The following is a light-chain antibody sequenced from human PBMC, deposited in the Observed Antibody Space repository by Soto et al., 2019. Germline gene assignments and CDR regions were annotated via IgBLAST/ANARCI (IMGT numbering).Light chain of an antibody. CDR2: DAA. Sequence: DIQMTQSPSSVSASVGDRVTITCRASQGIRSWLAWYQQKPGKAPKLLIYDAASLQSGFPSRFSGSGSGTDLTLTISSLQPEDFATYYCQQANSFPHTFGQGTKLEIK. CDR3: QQANSFPHT. J-gene: IGKJ2*01. CDR1: QGIRSW. V-gene: IGKV1-12*01.